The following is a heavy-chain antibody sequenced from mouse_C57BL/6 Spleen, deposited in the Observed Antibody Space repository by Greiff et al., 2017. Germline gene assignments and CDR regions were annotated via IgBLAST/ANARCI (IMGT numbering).Heavy chain of an antibody. D-gene: IGHD2-5*01. V-gene: IGHV1-15*01. CDR1: GYTFTDYE. CDR2: IDPETGGT. Sequence: QVQLQQSGAELVRPGASVTLSCKASGYTFTDYEMHWVKQTPVHGLEWIGAIDPETGGTAYNQKFKGKARLTADNASSTAYMELRRLRSEDSAVYYCTSYSNYMKGAMDYWGQGTSVTVSS. J-gene: IGHJ4*01. CDR3: TSYSNYMKGAMDY.